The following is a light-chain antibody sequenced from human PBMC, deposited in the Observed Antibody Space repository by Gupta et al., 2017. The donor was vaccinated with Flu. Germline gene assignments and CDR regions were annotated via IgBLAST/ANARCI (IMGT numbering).Light chain of an antibody. V-gene: IGLV2-8*01. J-gene: IGLJ2*01. Sequence: QSALTQPPSASGSPGQSVTISCTGTSDDIGAYDYVSWYLQHPGKAPRLIIYEVTKRPAGVPDRFSGSKSDNTASLTVSGLQAEEEADYYCSSYTDSGTVVFGGGTKLTVL. CDR2: EVT. CDR1: SDDIGAYDY. CDR3: SSYTDSGTVV.